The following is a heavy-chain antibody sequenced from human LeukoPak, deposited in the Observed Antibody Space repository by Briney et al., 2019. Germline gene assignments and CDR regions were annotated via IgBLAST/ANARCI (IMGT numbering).Heavy chain of an antibody. CDR1: GGSISSYY. CDR3: ARHRLFIGSNYYFDY. CDR2: IYYSGST. J-gene: IGHJ4*02. V-gene: IGHV4-59*08. Sequence: PSETLSLTCTVSGGSISSYYWSWIRQPPGKGLEWIGYIYYSGSTNYNPSLKSRVTISVDTSKNQFSLKLSSVTAADTAVYYCARHRLFIGSNYYFDYWGQGTLVTVSS. D-gene: IGHD1-26*01.